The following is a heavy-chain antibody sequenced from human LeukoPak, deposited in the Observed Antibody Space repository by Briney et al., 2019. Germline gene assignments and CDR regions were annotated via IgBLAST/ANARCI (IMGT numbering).Heavy chain of an antibody. CDR2: IIPIFGTA. Sequence: ASVKVSCKASGGTFSSYAISWVRQAPGQGLEWMGGIIPIFGTANYAQKFQGRVTITTDESTSTAYMELSSLGSEDTAVYYCAAYYDFWSGYYTQGYYYYYMDVWGKGTTVTVSS. J-gene: IGHJ6*03. CDR1: GGTFSSYA. CDR3: AAYYDFWSGYYTQGYYYYYMDV. D-gene: IGHD3-3*01. V-gene: IGHV1-69*05.